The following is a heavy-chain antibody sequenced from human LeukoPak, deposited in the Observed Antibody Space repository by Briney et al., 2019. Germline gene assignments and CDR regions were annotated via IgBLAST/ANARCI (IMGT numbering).Heavy chain of an antibody. CDR3: AKRRVVGATIGAFNM. CDR2: INRDGSEK. Sequence: GGSLRLSCAGSGFIFSNFWMGWACQGPGKGLQWVASINRDGSEKHPVDSVKGRFTISRDNAKNSVYLQMNSLRAEDTAVYYCAKRRVVGATIGAFNMWGQGTMVTVSS. V-gene: IGHV3-7*03. CDR1: GFIFSNFW. J-gene: IGHJ3*02. D-gene: IGHD1-26*01.